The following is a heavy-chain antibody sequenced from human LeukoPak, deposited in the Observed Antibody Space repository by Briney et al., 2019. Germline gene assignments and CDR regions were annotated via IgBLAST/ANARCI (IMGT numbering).Heavy chain of an antibody. J-gene: IGHJ3*02. Sequence: SDPLSLTCTVSSGFISSSSYYWAWIRQHPGKGLERIGSIYNSGITYYNPSLKSRVTISVDTSKNQFSLKLSSVTAADTAVYYCACLSSNGRRAFDIWGQGTMVTVS. CDR3: ACLSSNGRRAFDI. V-gene: IGHV4-39*07. CDR2: IYNSGIT. D-gene: IGHD2-8*01. CDR1: SGFISSSSYY.